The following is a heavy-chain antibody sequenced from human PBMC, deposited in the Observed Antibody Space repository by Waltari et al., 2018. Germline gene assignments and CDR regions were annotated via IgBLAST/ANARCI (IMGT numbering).Heavy chain of an antibody. D-gene: IGHD6-19*01. V-gene: IGHV4-34*01. CDR2: INHSGST. CDR3: ARHLWQWLLREDYFDY. CDR1: GGSFSGYY. Sequence: QVQLQQWGAGLLKPSETLSLTCAVYGGSFSGYYWSWIRKPPGKGLEWIGEINHSGSTNYNPSLKSRVTISVDTSKNQFSLKLSSVTAADTAVYYCARHLWQWLLREDYFDYWGQGTLVTVSS. J-gene: IGHJ4*02.